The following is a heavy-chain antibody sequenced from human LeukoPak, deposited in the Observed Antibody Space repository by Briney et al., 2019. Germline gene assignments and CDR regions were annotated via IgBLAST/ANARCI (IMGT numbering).Heavy chain of an antibody. J-gene: IGHJ4*02. CDR2: ISSGVDST. Sequence: GGSLRLSCAASGFPLSSNAMSWVRQAPGKGLVWVSAISSGVDSTYYANSVKGRFTISRDNSKNTLYLQMNSLRAEDTAVYYCAKGKNGFDYWGQGTLVTVSS. CDR1: GFPLSSNA. D-gene: IGHD2-8*01. CDR3: AKGKNGFDY. V-gene: IGHV3-23*01.